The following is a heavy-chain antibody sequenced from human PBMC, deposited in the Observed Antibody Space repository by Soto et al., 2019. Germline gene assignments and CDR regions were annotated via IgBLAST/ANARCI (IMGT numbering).Heavy chain of an antibody. Sequence: SETLSLTCTVSGGSVSSGSYYWSWIRQPPGKGLEWIGYIYYSGSTNYNPSLKSRVTISVDTSKNQFSLKLSSVTAADTAVYYCAMTNGTRGWAFDIWGQGTMVTVSS. V-gene: IGHV4-61*01. J-gene: IGHJ3*02. D-gene: IGHD1-1*01. CDR2: IYYSGST. CDR1: GGSVSSGSYY. CDR3: AMTNGTRGWAFDI.